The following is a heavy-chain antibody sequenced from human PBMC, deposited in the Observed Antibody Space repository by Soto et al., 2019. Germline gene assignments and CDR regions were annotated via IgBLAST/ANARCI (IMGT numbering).Heavy chain of an antibody. CDR1: GYTFTSYY. Sequence: GASVKVSCKASGYTFTSYYMHWVRQAPGQGLEWMGIINPSGGSTSYAQKFQGRVTMTRDTSTSTVYMELSSLRSEDTAVYYCARSGTAMVIQSGMDVWGQGTTVTVSS. J-gene: IGHJ6*02. D-gene: IGHD5-18*01. V-gene: IGHV1-46*01. CDR2: INPSGGST. CDR3: ARSGTAMVIQSGMDV.